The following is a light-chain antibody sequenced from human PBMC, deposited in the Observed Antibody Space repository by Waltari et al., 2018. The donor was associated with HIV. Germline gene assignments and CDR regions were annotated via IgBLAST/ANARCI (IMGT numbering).Light chain of an antibody. Sequence: QSVLTQPPSASGTPGQRVTISCSGSSSTIGSNYVYWYQQLPGTAPKLLIYRNNQRPSGGPARFSGSKSGSSASLAISGLRSEDEADYYCAAWDDSLSGFWVFGGGTKLTVL. CDR1: SSTIGSNY. V-gene: IGLV1-47*01. CDR2: RNN. CDR3: AAWDDSLSGFWV. J-gene: IGLJ3*02.